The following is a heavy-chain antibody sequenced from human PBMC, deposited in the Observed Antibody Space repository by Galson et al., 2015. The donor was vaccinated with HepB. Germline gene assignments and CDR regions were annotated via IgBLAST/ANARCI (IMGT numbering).Heavy chain of an antibody. CDR1: GFTFSSYA. CDR2: ISHGGT. J-gene: IGHJ4*02. V-gene: IGHV3-23*01. D-gene: IGHD2-8*01. CDR3: AKVPPTTNSLDY. Sequence: SLRLSCAASGFTFSSYAMSWVRQAPGKGLEWVSVISHGGTDYADSVKGRFTISRDDSKNTLYLQMNSLRAEDTAVYYCAKVPPTTNSLDYWGQGTLVTVSS.